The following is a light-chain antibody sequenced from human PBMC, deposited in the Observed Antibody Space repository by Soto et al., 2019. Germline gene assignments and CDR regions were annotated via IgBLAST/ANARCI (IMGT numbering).Light chain of an antibody. V-gene: IGKV1-6*01. CDR1: QGIRND. CDR2: AAS. J-gene: IGKJ1*01. Sequence: AIQMTQSPSSLSASVGDTVTITCRASQGIRNDLGWYQQKPGKAPNLLIYAASSLQSGVPSRFSGSGSGTDFTLTISSLQPEDFATYYWLQDYNYPRTFGQGTKVDIK. CDR3: LQDYNYPRT.